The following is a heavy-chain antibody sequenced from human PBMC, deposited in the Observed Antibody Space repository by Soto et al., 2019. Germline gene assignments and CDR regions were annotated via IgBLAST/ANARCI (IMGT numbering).Heavy chain of an antibody. D-gene: IGHD1-1*01. CDR3: AKDARSNGNTGHYNEAFDI. Sequence: EVQLLESGGGLVQPGGSLRLSCAASGFTFSSYAMSWVRQAPGKGLEWVSAISGSGASTYYADSVKGRFTISRDNSENTLYVQMNSLRAEDRALYYWAKDARSNGNTGHYNEAFDIWGQGTMVTVSS. CDR1: GFTFSSYA. J-gene: IGHJ3*02. CDR2: ISGSGAST. V-gene: IGHV3-23*01.